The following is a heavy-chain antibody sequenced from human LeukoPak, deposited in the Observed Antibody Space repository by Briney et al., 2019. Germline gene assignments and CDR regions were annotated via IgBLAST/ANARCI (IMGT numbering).Heavy chain of an antibody. Sequence: GGSLRLSCAASGFTFNTYGMSWVRQAPGKGLEWVSGISASGGSTYYADSVKGRFTISRDNFKNTLYLQLNSLRAEDTAVYYCAKYVIQQLRSSGYDYFDYWGQGTLVTV. CDR1: GFTFNTYG. CDR2: ISASGGST. CDR3: AKYVIQQLRSSGYDYFDY. D-gene: IGHD5-12*01. J-gene: IGHJ4*02. V-gene: IGHV3-23*01.